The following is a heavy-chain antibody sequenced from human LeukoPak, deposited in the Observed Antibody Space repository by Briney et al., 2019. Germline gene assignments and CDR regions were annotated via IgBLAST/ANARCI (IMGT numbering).Heavy chain of an antibody. Sequence: PGGSLRLSCAASGFTFSSYEMNWVRQAPGKGLEWVSSISGSGSITYYADSVKGRFTISRDTSKNTLWLQMNSLRVDDTALYYCAKSLGGDYGSGSYYVVFDSWGQGTLVTVFS. J-gene: IGHJ4*02. D-gene: IGHD3-10*01. V-gene: IGHV3-23*01. CDR3: AKSLGGDYGSGSYYVVFDS. CDR2: ISGSGSIT. CDR1: GFTFSSYE.